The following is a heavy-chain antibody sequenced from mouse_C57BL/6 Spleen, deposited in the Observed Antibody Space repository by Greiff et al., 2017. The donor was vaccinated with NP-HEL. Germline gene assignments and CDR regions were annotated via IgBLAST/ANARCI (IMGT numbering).Heavy chain of an antibody. CDR1: GFPITSGYY. Sequence: VQLVESGPGLVKPSQSLFLTCSITGFPITSGYYWIWIRQSPGKPLEWMGYITHSGETFYNPSLQSPISITRETSNNQFFLQLNSVTTEDTAMYYCAGFLYYYGSSYWYFDVWGTGTTVTVSS. J-gene: IGHJ1*03. CDR3: AGFLYYYGSSYWYFDV. V-gene: IGHV12-3*01. CDR2: ITHSGET. D-gene: IGHD1-1*01.